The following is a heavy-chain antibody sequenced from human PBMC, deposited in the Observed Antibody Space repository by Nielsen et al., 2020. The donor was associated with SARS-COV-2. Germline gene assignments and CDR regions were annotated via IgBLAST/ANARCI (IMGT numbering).Heavy chain of an antibody. V-gene: IGHV3-21*01. CDR2: ITMSGAYM. CDR1: GFTFTSYT. Sequence: GESLKISCAASGFTFTSYTMNWVRQAPGKGLEWVASITMSGAYMYYADSVRGQFTVSRDNAENSLYLQMNSLRDEDTAVYYCARDQDGGAATSNWYFDLWGRGTLVIVSS. CDR3: ARDQDGGAATSNWYFDL. J-gene: IGHJ2*01. D-gene: IGHD6-25*01.